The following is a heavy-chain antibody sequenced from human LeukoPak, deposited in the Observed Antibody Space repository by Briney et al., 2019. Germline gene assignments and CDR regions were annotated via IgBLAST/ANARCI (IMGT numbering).Heavy chain of an antibody. Sequence: KPSETLSLTCTVSGGSISSYYWSWIRQPAGKGLEWIGRIYTSGSTNYNPSLKSRVTMSVDTSKNHFSLKLSSVTAADTAVYYCAREGIVVVSAAIPIYYYYMDVWGKGTTATVSS. CDR1: GGSISSYY. J-gene: IGHJ6*03. CDR2: IYTSGST. CDR3: AREGIVVVSAAIPIYYYYMDV. V-gene: IGHV4-4*07. D-gene: IGHD2-2*01.